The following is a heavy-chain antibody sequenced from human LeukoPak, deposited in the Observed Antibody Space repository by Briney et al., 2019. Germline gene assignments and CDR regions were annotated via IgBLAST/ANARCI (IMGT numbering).Heavy chain of an antibody. CDR1: GYTFTSYD. J-gene: IGHJ3*02. Sequence: TGGSLRLSCAASGYTFTSYDINWVRQATGQGLEWMGWMNPNSGNTGYAQKFQGRVTITRNTSISTAYMELSSLRSEDTAVYYCARGARIQLWFNSWIAFDIWGQGTMVTVSS. V-gene: IGHV1-8*03. CDR2: MNPNSGNT. CDR3: ARGARIQLWFNSWIAFDI. D-gene: IGHD5-18*01.